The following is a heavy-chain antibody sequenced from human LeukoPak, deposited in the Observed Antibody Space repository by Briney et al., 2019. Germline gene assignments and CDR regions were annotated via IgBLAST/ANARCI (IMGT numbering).Heavy chain of an antibody. CDR3: AKIGLTTDQFDY. J-gene: IGHJ4*02. Sequence: GGSLRLSCAASGFTFSSYAMGWVRQAPGKGLEWVSSISGSGGATYYADSVKGRFTFSRDNSKNTPSLQMNSLRAEDTALYYCAKIGLTTDQFDYWGQGTLVTVSS. CDR1: GFTFSSYA. CDR2: ISGSGGAT. D-gene: IGHD4-17*01. V-gene: IGHV3-23*01.